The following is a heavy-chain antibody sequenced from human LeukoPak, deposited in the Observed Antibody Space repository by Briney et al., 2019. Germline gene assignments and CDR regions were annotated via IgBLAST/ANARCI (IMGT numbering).Heavy chain of an antibody. V-gene: IGHV4-61*01. CDR1: GGSVSSGSYY. CDR2: IYYSGST. D-gene: IGHD3-10*01. Sequence: SETLSLTCTVSGGSVSSGSYYWSWIRQPPGTGLEWIGYIYYSGSTYYNPSLKSRVTISVDTSKNQFSLKLSSVTAADTAVYYCARGGSYYYGSGSYSRSLFDYWGQGTLVTVSS. J-gene: IGHJ4*02. CDR3: ARGGSYYYGSGSYSRSLFDY.